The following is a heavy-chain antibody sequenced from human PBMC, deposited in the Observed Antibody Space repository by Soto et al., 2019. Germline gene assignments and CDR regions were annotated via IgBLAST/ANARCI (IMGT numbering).Heavy chain of an antibody. V-gene: IGHV3-30-3*01. Sequence: PGGSLRLSCAASGFTFSSYAMHWVRQAPGKGLEWVAVISYDGSNKYYADSVKGRFTISRDNSKNTLYLQMNSLRAEDTAVYYCARDPRPLHSSEHDFDYWGQGTLVTVSS. CDR2: ISYDGSNK. CDR1: GFTFSSYA. J-gene: IGHJ4*02. D-gene: IGHD3-22*01. CDR3: ARDPRPLHSSEHDFDY.